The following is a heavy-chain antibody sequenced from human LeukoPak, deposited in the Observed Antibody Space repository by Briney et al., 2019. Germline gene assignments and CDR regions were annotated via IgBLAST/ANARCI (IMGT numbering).Heavy chain of an antibody. D-gene: IGHD2-2*01. CDR1: GYTFTSYY. V-gene: IGHV1-46*01. CDR2: INPSGGST. J-gene: IGHJ6*03. CDR3: ARGSEGYCSSTSCLYYYYYMDV. Sequence: GASVKVSCKASGYTFTSYYMHWVLQAPGQGLEWMGIINPSGGSTSYAQKFQGRVTMTRDTSTSTVYMEVSSLRSEDTAVYYCARGSEGYCSSTSCLYYYYYMDVWGKGTTVTVSS.